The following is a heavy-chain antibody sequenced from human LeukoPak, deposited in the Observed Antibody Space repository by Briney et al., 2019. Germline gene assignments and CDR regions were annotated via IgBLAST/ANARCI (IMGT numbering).Heavy chain of an antibody. Sequence: GASVKVSCKASGYTFTCFYIHWVRQAPGQGHEWRGWINPNIGGTNYAQKFRGRVSLTRDTSTSTAYMELNSLRSDDTAVYYCARCGSGTDLYDYYFMDVWGKGTTVTVSS. V-gene: IGHV1-2*02. CDR3: ARCGSGTDLYDYYFMDV. J-gene: IGHJ6*03. CDR2: INPNIGGT. D-gene: IGHD3-10*01. CDR1: GYTFTCFY.